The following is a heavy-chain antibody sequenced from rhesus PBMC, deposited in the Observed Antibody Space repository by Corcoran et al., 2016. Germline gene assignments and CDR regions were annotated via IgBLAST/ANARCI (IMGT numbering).Heavy chain of an antibody. CDR3: ARDGRIDY. Sequence: QVQLQASGPGLVKPAETLSLTCAVSGASIRTYWWSWIRQSPGTGREWIGEIDGNRDEINDNPSLKSRVTISKDASKNQFSLKLTSLSAADTAVYYCARDGRIDYWGQGVLVTVSS. V-gene: IGHV4-80*01. J-gene: IGHJ4*01. CDR1: GASIRTYW. CDR2: IDGNRDEI. D-gene: IGHD1-44*02.